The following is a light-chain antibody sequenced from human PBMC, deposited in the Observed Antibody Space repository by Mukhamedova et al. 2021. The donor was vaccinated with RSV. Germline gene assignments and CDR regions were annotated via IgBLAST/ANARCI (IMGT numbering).Light chain of an antibody. J-gene: IGLJ1*01. Sequence: GQSVTISCTGTSSDVGGYNYVSWYQHHPGKAPKLIIYDVSKRPSGVPDRFSGSKSGNTASLTISGLQAEDEADYYCCSYAGSYTYVFG. CDR2: DVS. CDR1: SSDVGGYNY. CDR3: CSYAGSYTYV. V-gene: IGLV2-11*01.